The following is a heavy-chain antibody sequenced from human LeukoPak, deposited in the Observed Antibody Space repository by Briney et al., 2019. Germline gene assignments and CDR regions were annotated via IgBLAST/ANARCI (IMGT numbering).Heavy chain of an antibody. CDR1: GFTFSSYG. Sequence: PGRSLRLSCAASGFTFSSYGMHWVRQAPGKGLEWVAVIWYDGSNKYYADSVKGRFTISRDNSKNTLYLQMNGLRAEDTAVYYCAKDNGGYSYGSDYWGQGTLVTVSS. D-gene: IGHD5-18*01. CDR3: AKDNGGYSYGSDY. V-gene: IGHV3-33*06. CDR2: IWYDGSNK. J-gene: IGHJ4*02.